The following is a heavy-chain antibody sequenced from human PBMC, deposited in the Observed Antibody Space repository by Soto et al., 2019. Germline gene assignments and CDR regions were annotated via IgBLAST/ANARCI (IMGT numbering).Heavy chain of an antibody. CDR1: GGSISSSSYY. CDR3: ARVYYNWNSLGAFDI. V-gene: IGHV4-39*07. Sequence: PSETLSLTCTVSGGSISSSSYYWGWIRQPPGKGLEWIGSIYYSGSTYYNPSLKSRVTISVDTSKNQFSLKLSSVTAADTAVYYCARVYYNWNSLGAFDIWGQGTMVTVSS. D-gene: IGHD1-7*01. CDR2: IYYSGST. J-gene: IGHJ3*02.